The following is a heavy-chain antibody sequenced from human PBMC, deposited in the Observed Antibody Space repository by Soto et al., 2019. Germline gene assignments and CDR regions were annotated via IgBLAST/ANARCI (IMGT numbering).Heavy chain of an antibody. CDR3: ASDLELPGEVFGYYYGMDV. Sequence: QVQLQQWGAGLLKPSETLSLTCAVYGGSFSGYYWSWIRQPPGKGLEWIGEINPSGSTNYNPSLKSRVTISVDTSKNQFSLTLSSVTAADTAVYYCASDLELPGEVFGYYYGMDVWGQGSTVTVAS. D-gene: IGHD1-7*01. V-gene: IGHV4-34*01. J-gene: IGHJ6*02. CDR1: GGSFSGYY. CDR2: INPSGST.